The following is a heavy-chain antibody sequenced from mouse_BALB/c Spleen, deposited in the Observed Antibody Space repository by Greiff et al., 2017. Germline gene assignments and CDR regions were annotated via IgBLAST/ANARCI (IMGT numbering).Heavy chain of an antibody. CDR3: ARGDGRFDY. V-gene: IGHV5-17*02. CDR1: GFTFSSFG. Sequence: EVKVVESGGGLVQPGGSRKLSCAASGFTFSSFGMHWVRQAPEKGLEWVAYISSGSSTIYYADTVKGRFTISRDNPKNTLFLQMTSLRSEDTAMYYCARGDGRFDYWGQGTTLTVSS. CDR2: ISSGSSTI. D-gene: IGHD2-3*01. J-gene: IGHJ2*01.